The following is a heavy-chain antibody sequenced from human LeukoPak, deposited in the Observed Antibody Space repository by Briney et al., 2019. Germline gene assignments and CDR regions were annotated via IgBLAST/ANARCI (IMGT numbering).Heavy chain of an antibody. Sequence: GGSPRLSCAASGFTFSSYAMSWVRQAPGKGLEWVSAISGSGGSTYYADSVKGRFTISRDNSKNTLYLQMNGLRAEDTAVYYCARRFYCGGDCASPAYYFDHWGQGTLVTVSS. CDR2: ISGSGGST. J-gene: IGHJ4*02. V-gene: IGHV3-23*01. CDR1: GFTFSSYA. CDR3: ARRFYCGGDCASPAYYFDH. D-gene: IGHD2-21*02.